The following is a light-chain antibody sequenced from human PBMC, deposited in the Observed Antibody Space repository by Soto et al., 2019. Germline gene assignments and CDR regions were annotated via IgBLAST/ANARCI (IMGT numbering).Light chain of an antibody. CDR3: GACDSSLSAVV. Sequence: QSALTQTPSVSATPGQKVTISCSGSTSNIGNNYVYWYQKLPGTAPKLLIYDNYERPSGIPDRFSGSKSATSATLGITGLQTGDEADYYCGACDSSLSAVVFCGGTKLTVL. J-gene: IGLJ2*01. CDR1: TSNIGNNY. CDR2: DNY. V-gene: IGLV1-51*01.